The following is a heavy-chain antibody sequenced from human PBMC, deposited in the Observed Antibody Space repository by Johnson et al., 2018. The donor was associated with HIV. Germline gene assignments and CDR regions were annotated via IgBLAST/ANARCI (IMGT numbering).Heavy chain of an antibody. CDR1: GFSFDDYD. Sequence: VQLVESGGGVVRPGGSLRLSCAASGFSFDDYDMSWVCQAPRKGLEWVSGIYWTGGRTSYADSVKGRFTISRDNAKNSLYLQMNSLRAEDTAVYYCAKDVGNYWPNAFDIWGQGTTVTVSS. V-gene: IGHV3-20*04. D-gene: IGHD3-22*01. CDR2: IYWTGGRT. CDR3: AKDVGNYWPNAFDI. J-gene: IGHJ3*02.